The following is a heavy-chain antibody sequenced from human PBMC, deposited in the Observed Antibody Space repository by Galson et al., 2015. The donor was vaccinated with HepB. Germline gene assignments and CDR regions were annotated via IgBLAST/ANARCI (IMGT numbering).Heavy chain of an antibody. CDR2: INHSGST. CDR1: GFSLSTSGMR. Sequence: LVKPTQTLTLTCTFSGFSLSTSGMRASWIRQPPGKGLEWIGEINHSGSTNYNPSLKSRVTISVDTSKNQFSLKLSSVTAADTAVYYCARVPRKVDAAAGTEFDPWGQGTLVTVSS. CDR3: ARVPRKVDAAAGTEFDP. D-gene: IGHD6-13*01. J-gene: IGHJ5*02. V-gene: IGHV4-34*01.